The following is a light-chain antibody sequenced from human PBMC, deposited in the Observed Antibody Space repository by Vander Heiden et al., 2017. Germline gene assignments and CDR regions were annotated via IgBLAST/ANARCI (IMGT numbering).Light chain of an antibody. CDR2: KDS. V-gene: IGLV3-25*03. Sequence: YELTQPPSVSVSPGQTATITCSGDALPKQYAYWYQQKPGQAPVLVIYKDSERPSGIPERFSGSSSGTTVTLTISGVQAEDEADYYCQSADSSGTYKVFGGGTKLTVL. J-gene: IGLJ2*01. CDR1: ALPKQY. CDR3: QSADSSGTYKV.